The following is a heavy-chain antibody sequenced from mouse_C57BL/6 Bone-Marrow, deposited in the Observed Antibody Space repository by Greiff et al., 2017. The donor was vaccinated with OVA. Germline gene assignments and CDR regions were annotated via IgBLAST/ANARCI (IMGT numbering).Heavy chain of an antibody. V-gene: IGHV1-81*01. CDR3: AREGGSFAY. CDR2: IYPRSGNT. J-gene: IGHJ3*01. CDR1: GYTFTSYG. Sequence: QVHVKQSGAELARPGASVKLSCKASGYTFTSYGISWVKQRTGQGLEWIGEIYPRSGNTYYNEKFKGKATLTADKSSSTAYMELRSLTSEDSAVYFCAREGGSFAYWGQGTLVTVSA.